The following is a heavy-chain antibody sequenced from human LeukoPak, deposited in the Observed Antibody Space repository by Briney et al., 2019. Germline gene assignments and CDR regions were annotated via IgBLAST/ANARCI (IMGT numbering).Heavy chain of an antibody. CDR2: IKSKTDGGTT. CDR3: TTDPEYVYSSGQNWFDP. Sequence: PGGSLRLSCATSGFTFSNAWMSWVRQAPGKGLEWVGRIKSKTDGGTTDYAAPVKGRFTISRDDSKNTLYLQMNSLKTEDTAVYYCTTDPEYVYSSGQNWFDPWGQGTLVTVSS. CDR1: GFTFSNAW. V-gene: IGHV3-15*01. J-gene: IGHJ5*02. D-gene: IGHD6-19*01.